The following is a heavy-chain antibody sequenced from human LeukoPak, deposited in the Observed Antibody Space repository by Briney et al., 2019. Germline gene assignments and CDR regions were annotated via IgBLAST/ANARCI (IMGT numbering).Heavy chain of an antibody. J-gene: IGHJ5*02. D-gene: IGHD5-12*01. CDR3: ARVGPYIEVDP. V-gene: IGHV4-4*07. Sequence: SETLSLTCTVSGGSISTYYWSWIRQPAGKGLEWIGRIYTSGDTDYNPSLKSRVTISVDTSKNQFSLQLSSLTASDTAVYYCARVGPYIEVDPWGQGTLVIVSS. CDR2: IYTSGDT. CDR1: GGSISTYY.